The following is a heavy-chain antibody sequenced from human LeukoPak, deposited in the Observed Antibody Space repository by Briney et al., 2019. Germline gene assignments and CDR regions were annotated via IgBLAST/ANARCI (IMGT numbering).Heavy chain of an antibody. CDR3: ARLHYDSSGYYFDY. V-gene: IGHV3-33*01. Sequence: GGSLRLSCAASGFTFSRYGMHWVRQAPGKGLEWVAVIWYDGSNKYYVDSVKGRFTISRDNSKNTLYLQMNSLRAEDTAVYYCARLHYDSSGYYFDYWGQGTLVTVSS. D-gene: IGHD3-22*01. CDR2: IWYDGSNK. J-gene: IGHJ4*02. CDR1: GFTFSRYG.